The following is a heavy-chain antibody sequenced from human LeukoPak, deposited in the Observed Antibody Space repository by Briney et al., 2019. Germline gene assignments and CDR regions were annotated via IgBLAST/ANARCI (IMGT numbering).Heavy chain of an antibody. Sequence: KPGGSLRLSCAASGFTFSDYYMSWIRQAPGKGLEGVSYISSSGSTIYYADSVKGRFTISRGNAKNSLYLQMNSLRAGDTAVYYCARDRETLDSSGYATFNWGQGTLVTVSP. CDR1: GFTFSDYY. V-gene: IGHV3-11*01. CDR3: ARDRETLDSSGYATFN. J-gene: IGHJ4*02. CDR2: ISSSGSTI. D-gene: IGHD3-22*01.